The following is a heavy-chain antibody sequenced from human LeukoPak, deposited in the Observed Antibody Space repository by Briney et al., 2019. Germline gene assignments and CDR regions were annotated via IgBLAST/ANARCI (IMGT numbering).Heavy chain of an antibody. CDR2: ISGTGGTT. J-gene: IGHJ4*02. V-gene: IGHV3-23*01. Sequence: GGSLRLSCAASGFTFSNYSMSWVRQAPGKGLEWVSTISGTGGTTYYADSVKGRFTISRDNSKNTLFLQFNSLRADDTAVYYCAKNIPASGLTFVDWGQGTLVTVPS. CDR3: AKNIPASGLTFVD. D-gene: IGHD6-25*01. CDR1: GFTFSNYS.